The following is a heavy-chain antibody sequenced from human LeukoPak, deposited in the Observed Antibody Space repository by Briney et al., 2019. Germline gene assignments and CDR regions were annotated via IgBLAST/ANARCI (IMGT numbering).Heavy chain of an antibody. CDR3: ARGNHRYGYCSGGSCYSFDY. J-gene: IGHJ4*02. V-gene: IGHV1-24*01. CDR1: GYTLTELS. D-gene: IGHD2-15*01. CDR2: FDPEDGET. Sequence: ASVKVSCKVSGYTLTELSMHWVRQAPGKGLEWMGGFDPEDGETIYAQKFQGRVTMTEDTSTDTAYMELSSLRSEDTAVYYCARGNHRYGYCSGGSCYSFDYWGQGTLVTVSS.